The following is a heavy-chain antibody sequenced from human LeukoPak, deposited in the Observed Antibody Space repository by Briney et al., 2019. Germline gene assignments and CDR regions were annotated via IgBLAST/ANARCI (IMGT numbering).Heavy chain of an antibody. CDR2: ITSNSYTM. CDR1: GFSFSSYS. J-gene: IGHJ4*02. D-gene: IGHD2-15*01. V-gene: IGHV3-48*01. CDR3: ARKSGSGGYPFDY. Sequence: GGSLRLSCAASGFSFSSYSMNWVRQAPGKGLEWVSYITSNSYTMYYADAVKGRFAISRDNAKNSLYLQMNSLRAEDTAVYYCARKSGSGGYPFDYWGQGTLVTVSS.